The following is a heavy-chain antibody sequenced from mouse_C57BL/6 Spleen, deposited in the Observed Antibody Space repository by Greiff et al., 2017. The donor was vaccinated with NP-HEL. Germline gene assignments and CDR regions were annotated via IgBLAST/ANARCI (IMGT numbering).Heavy chain of an antibody. CDR3: ARGSGYAMDY. J-gene: IGHJ4*01. V-gene: IGHV1-82*01. CDR1: GYAFSSSW. D-gene: IGHD1-1*01. CDR2: IYPGDGDT. Sequence: QVQLQQSGPELVKPGASVKISCKASGYAFSSSWMNWVKQRPGKGLEWIGRIYPGDGDTNYSGKFKGKATLTADKSTSTAYMQHSSLTSEDSAVYVSARGSGYAMDYWGQGTSVTVSS.